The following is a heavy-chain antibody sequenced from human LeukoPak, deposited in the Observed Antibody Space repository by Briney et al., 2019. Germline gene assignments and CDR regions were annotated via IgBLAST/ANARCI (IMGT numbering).Heavy chain of an antibody. CDR1: GFTFSSYW. CDR3: ASRYCNGGSCYSPFDY. CDR2: IKQDGSEK. Sequence: GGSLRLSCAASGFTFSSYWMSWVRQAPGKGLEWVANIKQDGSEKYYVDSVKGRFTISRDNAKNSLYLQMNSLRAEDTAVYYCASRYCNGGSCYSPFDYWGQGTLVTVSS. D-gene: IGHD2-15*01. V-gene: IGHV3-7*01. J-gene: IGHJ4*02.